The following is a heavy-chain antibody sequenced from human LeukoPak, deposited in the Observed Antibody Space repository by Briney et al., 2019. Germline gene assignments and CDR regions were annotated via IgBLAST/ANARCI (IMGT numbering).Heavy chain of an antibody. CDR2: IGTGGSII. J-gene: IGHJ4*02. D-gene: IGHD3-10*01. V-gene: IGHV3-11*01. CDR1: GFTFSDYY. Sequence: GGSLRLSCAASGFTFSDYYMSWIRQAPGKGLEWVSYIGTGGSIIYYADSVKGRVTISRDNAKTSLYLQMNSLRAEDTAVYYCARDDYGWNEYWGQGTLVTVSS. CDR3: ARDDYGWNEY.